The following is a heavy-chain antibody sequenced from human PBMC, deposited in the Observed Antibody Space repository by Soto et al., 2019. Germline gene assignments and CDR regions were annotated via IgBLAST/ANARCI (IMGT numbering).Heavy chain of an antibody. J-gene: IGHJ4*02. CDR1: GFTFSSYA. D-gene: IGHD6-13*01. CDR2: ISYDGSNK. Sequence: PGGSLRLSCAASGFTFSSYAMHWVRQAPGKGLEWVAVISYDGSNKYYADSVKGRFTISRDNSKNTLYLQMTSLRAEDTAVYYCARGKQQFDYWGQGTLVTVSS. CDR3: ARGKQQFDY. V-gene: IGHV3-30-3*01.